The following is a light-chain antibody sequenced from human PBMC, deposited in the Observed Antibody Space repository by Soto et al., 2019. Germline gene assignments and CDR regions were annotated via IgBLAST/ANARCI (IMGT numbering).Light chain of an antibody. V-gene: IGLV1-44*01. CDR2: ANN. J-gene: IGLJ2*01. CDR1: ISNIGSHS. CDR3: ASWDDSLNGHLV. Sequence: QSVLIQPPSASGAPGQTVTISCSGSISNIGSHSVNWYQQLPGAAPKVVVFANNERASGVPDRISGSKSGASASLAISGLQSEDEADYYCASWDDSLNGHLVFGGGTKLTV.